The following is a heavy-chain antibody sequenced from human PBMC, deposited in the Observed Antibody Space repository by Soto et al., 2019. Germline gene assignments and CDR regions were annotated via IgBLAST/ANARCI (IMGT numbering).Heavy chain of an antibody. CDR2: IKQDGSEK. J-gene: IGHJ4*02. CDR3: ARDPGNFYFDY. D-gene: IGHD4-4*01. CDR1: GFTFSGYW. V-gene: IGHV3-7*03. Sequence: GGSLRLSCAASGFTFSGYWMSWVRQAPGKGLEWVANIKQDGSEKYYVDSVKGRFTISRDNAKNSLYLQMNSLRAEDTAVYYCARDPGNFYFDYWGQGTLVTVSS.